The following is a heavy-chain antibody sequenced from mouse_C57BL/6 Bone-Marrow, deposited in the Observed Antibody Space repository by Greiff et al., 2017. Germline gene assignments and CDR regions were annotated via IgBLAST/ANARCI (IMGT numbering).Heavy chain of an antibody. CDR2: INYDGSST. J-gene: IGHJ3*01. D-gene: IGHD2-4*01. Sequence: EVKLVESEGGLVQPGSSMKLSCTASGFTFSDYYMAWVRQVPEKGLEWVANINYDGSSTYYLDSLKSRFIISRDNAKNILYLQMSSLKSEDTATYYCARDDYDGAWLAYWGQGTLVTVSA. CDR3: ARDDYDGAWLAY. CDR1: GFTFSDYY. V-gene: IGHV5-16*01.